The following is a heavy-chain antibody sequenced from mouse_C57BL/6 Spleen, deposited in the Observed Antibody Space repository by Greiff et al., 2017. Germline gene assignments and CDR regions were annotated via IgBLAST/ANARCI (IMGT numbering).Heavy chain of an antibody. Sequence: QVQLQQPGAELVMPGASVKLSCKASGYTFTSYWMHWVKQRPGQGLEWIGEIDPSDSYTNYNQKFKGKSTLTVDKSSSTAYMQLSSLTSEDSAVYYCARARGDYYGSSLFAYWGQGTLVTVSA. CDR2: IDPSDSYT. J-gene: IGHJ3*01. CDR1: GYTFTSYW. D-gene: IGHD1-1*01. V-gene: IGHV1-69*01. CDR3: ARARGDYYGSSLFAY.